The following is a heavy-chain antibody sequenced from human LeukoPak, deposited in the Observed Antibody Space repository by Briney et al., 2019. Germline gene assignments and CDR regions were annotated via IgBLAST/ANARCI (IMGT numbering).Heavy chain of an antibody. CDR3: ARDTMVRGDGADDAFDI. D-gene: IGHD3-10*01. CDR2: ISAYNGNT. Sequence: ASVKVSCKASGYTFTSYGISWVRQAPGQGLEWMGWISAYNGNTNYAQKLQGRVTMTTDTSTSTAYMELRSLRSDDTAVYYCARDTMVRGDGADDAFDIWGQGTMVTVSS. J-gene: IGHJ3*02. V-gene: IGHV1-18*01. CDR1: GYTFTSYG.